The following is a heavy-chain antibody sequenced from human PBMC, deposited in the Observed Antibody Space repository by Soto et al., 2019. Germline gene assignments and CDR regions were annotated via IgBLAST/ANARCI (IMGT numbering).Heavy chain of an antibody. CDR1: GGTFSGYA. Sequence: QAHLMQSGAEVKKPGSSVKVSCKASGGTFSGYAISWVRQRPGRGLEWMGGIIPIFGITTYAEKFQGRIIFAADESTVKAFMDLRSLISEDTAVFDCARHPRRITGTRCSEDFKLWGPGTLVSVSS. CDR3: ARHPRRITGTRCSEDFKL. D-gene: IGHD1-20*01. J-gene: IGHJ1*01. V-gene: IGHV1-69*01. CDR2: IIPIFGIT.